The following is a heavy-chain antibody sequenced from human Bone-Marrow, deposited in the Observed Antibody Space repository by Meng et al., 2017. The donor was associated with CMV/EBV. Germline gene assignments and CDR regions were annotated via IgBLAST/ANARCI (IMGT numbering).Heavy chain of an antibody. CDR1: GFTFSSYE. CDR2: ISSSNSTI. Sequence: GESLKISCAASGFTFSSYEMNWVRQAPGKGLEWISYISSSNSTIYYAESVKGRFTISRDNAKNSLYLQMNSLRAEDTAVYYCARGVVPAARPGYYYGMDVWGQGTTVTVSS. CDR3: ARGVVPAARPGYYYGMDV. V-gene: IGHV3-48*03. D-gene: IGHD2-2*01. J-gene: IGHJ6*02.